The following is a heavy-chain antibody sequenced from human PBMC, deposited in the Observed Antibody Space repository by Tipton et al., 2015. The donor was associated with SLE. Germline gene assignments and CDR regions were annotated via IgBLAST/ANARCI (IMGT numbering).Heavy chain of an antibody. D-gene: IGHD6-13*01. CDR1: GFSFRLHY. CDR3: ARARLRVSSCDY. V-gene: IGHV4-34*01. J-gene: IGHJ4*02. CDR2: INHSGST. Sequence: TLSLTCAVYGFSFRLHYWSWIRQPPGKGLEWIGEINHSGSTNYNPSLKSRVTISVDTSKNQFSLKLSSVTAADTAVEECARARLRVSSCDYWGQGTLVTASS.